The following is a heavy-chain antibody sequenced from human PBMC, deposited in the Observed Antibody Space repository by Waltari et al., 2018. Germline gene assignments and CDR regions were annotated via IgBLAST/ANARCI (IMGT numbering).Heavy chain of an antibody. CDR1: GYTFTSYY. Sequence: QVQSVPSGAALKKPGASVNLSCTASGYTFTSYYIQWVRQAPGQGLEWMGVMNSGGDTTIYAQKFQGRVTMTRDTSTSTVYMELSSLRSEDTAVYYCARLGITMTPDYWGQGTLVTVSS. V-gene: IGHV1-46*01. CDR3: ARLGITMTPDY. J-gene: IGHJ4*02. CDR2: MNSGGDTT.